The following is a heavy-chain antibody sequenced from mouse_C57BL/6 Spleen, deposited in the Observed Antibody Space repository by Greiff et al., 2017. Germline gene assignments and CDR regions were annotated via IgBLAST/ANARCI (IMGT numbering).Heavy chain of an antibody. CDR3: AREGLRGWDDAMDY. J-gene: IGHJ4*01. CDR2: INPNYGTT. Sequence: VQLQQPGPELVKPGASVKISCKASGYSFTDYNMNWVKQSNGQSLAWIGVINPNYGTTSSTQKFKGKATLTVDQSSSTAYMQLNSLTSEDSAVYYCAREGLRGWDDAMDYWGQGTSVTVSS. CDR1: GYSFTDYN. D-gene: IGHD4-1*01. V-gene: IGHV1-39*01.